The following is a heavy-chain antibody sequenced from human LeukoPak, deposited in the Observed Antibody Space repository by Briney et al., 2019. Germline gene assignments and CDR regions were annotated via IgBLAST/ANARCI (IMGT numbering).Heavy chain of an antibody. CDR2: ISSTSGNK. CDR1: GFIFSTYS. D-gene: IGHD5-18*01. Sequence: GGSLRLSCTASGFIFSTYSMIWVRQAPGKGLEWVSSISSTSGNKYYADSVKGRFTISRDNAKNSLYLQMNSLRAEDTAVYYCARDLSGVTGYTYGRGIDYWGQGTLVTVSS. CDR3: ARDLSGVTGYTYGRGIDY. V-gene: IGHV3-21*01. J-gene: IGHJ4*02.